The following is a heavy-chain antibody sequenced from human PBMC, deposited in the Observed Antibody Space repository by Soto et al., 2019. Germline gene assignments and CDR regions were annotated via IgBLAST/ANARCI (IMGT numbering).Heavy chain of an antibody. CDR3: ARDWYDSSGYINWFDP. J-gene: IGHJ5*02. Sequence: QVQLVQSGAEVKKPGASVKVSCKASGYTFTSYAMHWVRQAPGQRLEWMGWINAGNGNTKYSQKFQGRVTITRDTSASTAYMELSSLRSEDTAVYYCARDWYDSSGYINWFDPWGQGTLVTVSS. CDR1: GYTFTSYA. V-gene: IGHV1-3*01. D-gene: IGHD3-22*01. CDR2: INAGNGNT.